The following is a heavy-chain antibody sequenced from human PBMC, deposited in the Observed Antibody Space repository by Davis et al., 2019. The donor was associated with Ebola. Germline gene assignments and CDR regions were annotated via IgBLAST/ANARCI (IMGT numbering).Heavy chain of an antibody. CDR1: GFTFSSYA. CDR3: ARGEDYGDLYYYYGMDV. CDR2: ISGSGGST. J-gene: IGHJ6*02. Sequence: GESLKISCAAFGFTFSSYAMSWVRQAPGKGLEWVSAISGSGGSTYYADSVKGRFTISRDNSKNTLYLQMNSLRAEDTAVYYCARGEDYGDLYYYYGMDVWGQGTTVTVSS. D-gene: IGHD4-17*01. V-gene: IGHV3-23*01.